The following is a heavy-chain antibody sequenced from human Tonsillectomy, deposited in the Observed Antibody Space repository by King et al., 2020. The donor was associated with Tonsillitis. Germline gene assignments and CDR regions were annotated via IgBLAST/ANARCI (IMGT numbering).Heavy chain of an antibody. CDR1: GYTFTSYG. V-gene: IGHV1-18*01. J-gene: IGHJ1*01. CDR3: ARSIGAGPHDGGNSHAEYFQH. Sequence: QLVQSGAEVKKPGASVKVSCKASGYTFTSYGISWVRQAPGQGLEWMGWISAYNGNTNYAQKLQGRVTMTTDTSTSTAYMELRSLRSDDTAVYYCARSIGAGPHDGGNSHAEYFQHWGQGTLVTVSS. CDR2: ISAYNGNT. D-gene: IGHD4-23*01.